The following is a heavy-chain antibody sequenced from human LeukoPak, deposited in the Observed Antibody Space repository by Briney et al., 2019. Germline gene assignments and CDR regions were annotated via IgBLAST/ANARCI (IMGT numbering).Heavy chain of an antibody. J-gene: IGHJ4*02. V-gene: IGHV3-66*02. Sequence: PGGSLRLSCAASGFTVSNNYMNWVRQAPGKGLEWVSVIYSGGNTYYADSVKGRFTISRDNSKNTLHLQMNSLRVEDSAMYYCARDRDYGGRLGYWGQGTLVTVSS. CDR1: GFTVSNNY. CDR3: ARDRDYGGRLGY. D-gene: IGHD4-23*01. CDR2: IYSGGNT.